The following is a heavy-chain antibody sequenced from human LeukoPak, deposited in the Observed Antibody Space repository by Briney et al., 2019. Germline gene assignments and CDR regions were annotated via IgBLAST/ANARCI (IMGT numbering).Heavy chain of an antibody. V-gene: IGHV3-48*01. D-gene: IGHD2-15*01. CDR1: GFTFSSYS. Sequence: PGGSLRPSCAASGFTFSSYSMNWVRQAPGKGLEWVSYISSSSSTIYYADSVKGRFTISRDNAKNSLYLQMNSLRAEDTAVYYCARDPYCSGGSCYPATYWGQGTLVTVSS. CDR2: ISSSSSTI. J-gene: IGHJ4*02. CDR3: ARDPYCSGGSCYPATY.